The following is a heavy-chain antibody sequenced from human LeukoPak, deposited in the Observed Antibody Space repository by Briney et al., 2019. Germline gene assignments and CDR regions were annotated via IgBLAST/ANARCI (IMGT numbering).Heavy chain of an antibody. CDR3: ARDGEPFDY. Sequence: GGSLGLSCAASGFTFRSYWMSWVRQAPGKGLEWVANIKQDGSEKYYVDSVKGRFTISRDNARNSLYLQMDSLRADDTAVYYCARDGEPFDYWGQGTLVTVSS. V-gene: IGHV3-7*01. J-gene: IGHJ4*02. CDR2: IKQDGSEK. CDR1: GFTFRSYW.